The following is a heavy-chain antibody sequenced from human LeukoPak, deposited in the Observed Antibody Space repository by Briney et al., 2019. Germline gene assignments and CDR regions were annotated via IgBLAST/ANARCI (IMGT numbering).Heavy chain of an antibody. Sequence: SQTLSLTCTVSGGSIRSGGYYWSWIRQHPGKVLEWIGYIYYSGSTYYYPSLKSRVTISVDTSQNQFSLKLSSVTAADTAVYYCARDAGNYGGNSEAFDIWGQGTMVTVSS. D-gene: IGHD4-23*01. CDR3: ARDAGNYGGNSEAFDI. V-gene: IGHV4-31*03. CDR2: IYYSGST. CDR1: GGSIRSGGYY. J-gene: IGHJ3*02.